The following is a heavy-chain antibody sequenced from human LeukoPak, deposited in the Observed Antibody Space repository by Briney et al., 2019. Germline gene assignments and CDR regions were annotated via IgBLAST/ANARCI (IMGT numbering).Heavy chain of an antibody. CDR3: AKGKLELRGDAFDI. CDR1: GFTFSGYA. D-gene: IGHD1-7*01. Sequence: PGGSLRLSCAASGFTFSGYAMSWVRQAPGKGLEWVSAISRSGGSTYYADSVKGRFTISRDNSKSTLYLQMNSLRAEDTAVYYCAKGKLELRGDAFDIWGQGTMVTVSS. J-gene: IGHJ3*02. V-gene: IGHV3-23*01. CDR2: ISRSGGST.